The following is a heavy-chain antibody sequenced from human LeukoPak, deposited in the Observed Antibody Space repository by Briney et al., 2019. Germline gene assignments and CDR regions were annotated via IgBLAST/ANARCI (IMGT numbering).Heavy chain of an antibody. CDR1: GYTFTSYY. D-gene: IGHD3-3*01. J-gene: IGHJ5*02. V-gene: IGHV1-46*01. CDR2: INPSGGST. Sequence: ASVKVSCKASGYTFTSYYMHWVRQAPGQGLEWMGIINPSGGSTSYAQKFQGRVTITADESTSTAYMELSSLRSEDTAVYYCTRALYYDFWSGFDPWGQGTLVTVSS. CDR3: TRALYYDFWSGFDP.